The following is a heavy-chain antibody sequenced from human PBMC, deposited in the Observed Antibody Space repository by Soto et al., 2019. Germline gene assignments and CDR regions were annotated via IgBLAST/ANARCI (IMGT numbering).Heavy chain of an antibody. CDR2: ISGSGGST. Sequence: EVQLLESGGGLVQPGGSLRLSCAASGFTFSSYAMSWVRQAPGKGLEWVSAISGSGGSTYYADSVKGRFTISRDNSKNTLYLQMNSLRAEDTAVYYCAKEKWDYGSSGYYHDYWGQGTLVTVSS. CDR3: AKEKWDYGSSGYYHDY. D-gene: IGHD3-22*01. J-gene: IGHJ4*02. V-gene: IGHV3-23*01. CDR1: GFTFSSYA.